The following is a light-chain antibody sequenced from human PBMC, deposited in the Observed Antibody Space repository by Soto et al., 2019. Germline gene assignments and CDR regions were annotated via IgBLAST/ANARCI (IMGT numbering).Light chain of an antibody. J-gene: IGLJ1*01. Sequence: SYELTQPPSVSVAPGKTARITCGGNNIGSNSVHWYQQKPGQAPVMVIYYDSYRPSGIPERFSGSNSGNTATLTISRVGAGDEADYYCQVWDSRSDHYVFGTGTKLTVL. V-gene: IGLV3-21*04. CDR3: QVWDSRSDHYV. CDR2: YDS. CDR1: NIGSNS.